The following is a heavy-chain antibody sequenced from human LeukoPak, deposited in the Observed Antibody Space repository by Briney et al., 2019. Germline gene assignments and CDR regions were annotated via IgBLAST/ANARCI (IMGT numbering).Heavy chain of an antibody. CDR2: ISSSSSYI. Sequence: PGGSLRLSCAASGFTFSSYSMNWVRQAPGKGLEWVSSISSSSSYIYYADSVKGRFTISRDNAKNSLYLQMSSLRAEDTAVYYCASLQQLVPYYYYYMDVWGKGTTVTVSS. V-gene: IGHV3-21*01. CDR1: GFTFSSYS. D-gene: IGHD6-13*01. J-gene: IGHJ6*03. CDR3: ASLQQLVPYYYYYMDV.